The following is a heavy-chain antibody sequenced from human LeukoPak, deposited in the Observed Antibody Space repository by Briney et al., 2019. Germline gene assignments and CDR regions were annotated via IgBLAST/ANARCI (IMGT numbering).Heavy chain of an antibody. V-gene: IGHV4-34*01. J-gene: IGHJ5*02. CDR2: VNESGGT. CDR1: IDSFSNYH. Sequence: TSETLSLTCAVYIDSFSNYHWNWLRQTPAKGMEWIGEVNESGGTNISPSLRSRVILSVDTSKNQFSLKLISVTVADTAIYYCARGQGATVPQVGKNWFDRWGQGTRVTVSS. CDR3: ARGQGATVPQVGKNWFDR. D-gene: IGHD1-26*01.